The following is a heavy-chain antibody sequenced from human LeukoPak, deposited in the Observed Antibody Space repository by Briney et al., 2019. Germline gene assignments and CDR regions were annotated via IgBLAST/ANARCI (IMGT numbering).Heavy chain of an antibody. V-gene: IGHV4-34*01. Sequence: PSETLSLTCAVYGGSFSGYYWSWIRQPPGKGLEWIGEINHSGSTNYNPSLKSRVAISVDTSKNQFSLKLSSVTAADTAVYYCAIESLLYRSGLPWGQGTLVTVSS. CDR3: AIESLLYRSGLP. D-gene: IGHD6-19*01. CDR2: INHSGST. J-gene: IGHJ5*02. CDR1: GGSFSGYY.